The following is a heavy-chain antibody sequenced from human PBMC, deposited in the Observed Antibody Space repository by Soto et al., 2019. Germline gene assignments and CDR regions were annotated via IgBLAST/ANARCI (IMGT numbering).Heavy chain of an antibody. D-gene: IGHD2-15*01. CDR3: RISTPLHYYYYMDV. V-gene: IGHV3-9*01. CDR1: GFTFDDYA. Sequence: GGSLRLSCAASGFTFDDYAMHWVRQAPGKGLEWVSGISWNSGSIGYADSVKGRFTISRDNAKNSLYLQMNSLRAEDTALYYCRISTPLHYYYYMDVWGKGTTVTVSS. CDR2: ISWNSGSI. J-gene: IGHJ6*03.